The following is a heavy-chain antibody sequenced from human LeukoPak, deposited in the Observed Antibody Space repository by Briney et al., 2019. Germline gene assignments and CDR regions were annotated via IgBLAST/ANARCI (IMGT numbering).Heavy chain of an antibody. CDR2: TSNKAHSYTT. D-gene: IGHD1-14*01. CDR3: AYLERGPEKLDY. Sequence: GGSLRLSCAASGFTFSDHYMDWVRQAPGKGLEWVGRTSNKAHSYTTEYAASVKGRFTISRDDSKNSLYLEMNSLKTEDTAVYYCAYLERGPEKLDYWGQGTLVTVSS. V-gene: IGHV3-72*01. J-gene: IGHJ4*02. CDR1: GFTFSDHY.